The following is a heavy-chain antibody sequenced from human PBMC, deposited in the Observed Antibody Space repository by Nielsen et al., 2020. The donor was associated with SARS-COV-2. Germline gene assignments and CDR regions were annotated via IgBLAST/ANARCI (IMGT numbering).Heavy chain of an antibody. J-gene: IGHJ3*02. CDR2: IIPIFGTA. V-gene: IGHV1-69*06. D-gene: IGHD3-3*01. Sequence: SVKVSCKASGGTFSRYGISWVRQAPGQGLEWMGGIIPIFGTANYAQKFQGRVTITADKSTSTAYMELSSLRSEDTAVYYCARSNRRSGSDVFDIWGQGTMVTVSS. CDR1: GGTFSRYG. CDR3: ARSNRRSGSDVFDI.